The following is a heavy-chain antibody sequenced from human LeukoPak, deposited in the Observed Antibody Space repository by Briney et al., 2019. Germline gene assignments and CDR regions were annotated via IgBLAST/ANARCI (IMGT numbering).Heavy chain of an antibody. Sequence: SETLSLTCTVSGGSISSYYWSWIRQTPGKGLEWIGYIYYSGSTNYNPSLKSRVTISVDTSRNQFSLKLSSVTAADTAVYYCSRYSSSRPGSETFFDYWGQGTLVTVSS. CDR3: SRYSSSRPGSETFFDY. V-gene: IGHV4-59*01. CDR1: GGSISSYY. J-gene: IGHJ4*02. CDR2: IYYSGST. D-gene: IGHD6-13*01.